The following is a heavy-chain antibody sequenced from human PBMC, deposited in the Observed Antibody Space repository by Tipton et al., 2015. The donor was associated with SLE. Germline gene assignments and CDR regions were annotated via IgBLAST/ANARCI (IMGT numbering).Heavy chain of an antibody. CDR3: ARIIAGHGDAFDV. J-gene: IGHJ3*01. CDR2: INYSGST. V-gene: IGHV4-59*11. CDR1: GGSISSHY. Sequence: TLSLTCTVSGGSISSHYWSWIRRPPGKALEWIAYINYSGSTNYNPSLKSRVTMSVDTSKNQFSLKLSSVTAADTAVYFCARIIAGHGDAFDVWGQGTMVTVSS.